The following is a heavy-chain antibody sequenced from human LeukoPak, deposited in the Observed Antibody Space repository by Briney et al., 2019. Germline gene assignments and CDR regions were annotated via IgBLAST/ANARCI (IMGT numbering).Heavy chain of an antibody. Sequence: PSETLSLTCTVSGYSISSGYFWGWMRQPPGKGLEWIGSIYQSETAHYNPSLKSRVTMSVDMSTRQISLKLSSVTAADTAVYYCARAVGGDGSGSLWGPGTLVTVSS. D-gene: IGHD3-10*01. V-gene: IGHV4-38-2*02. CDR3: ARAVGGDGSGSL. CDR1: GYSISSGYF. CDR2: IYQSETA. J-gene: IGHJ4*02.